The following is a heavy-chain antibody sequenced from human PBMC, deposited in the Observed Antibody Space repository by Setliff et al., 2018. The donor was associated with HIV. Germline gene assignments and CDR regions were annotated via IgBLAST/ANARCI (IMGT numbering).Heavy chain of an antibody. CDR1: GFTFRTYA. D-gene: IGHD3-10*02. V-gene: IGHV3-23*01. J-gene: IGHJ3*02. CDR3: AKVFVFGVDAFDI. Sequence: PGGSLRLSCAASGFTFRTYAVGWVRQAPGKGLEWVSTIGPVGGPTHYAESVKGRFTISKDNSKNTLYLQMSSLRDEDTAVYYCAKVFVFGVDAFDIWGQGTMVTVSS. CDR2: IGPVGGPT.